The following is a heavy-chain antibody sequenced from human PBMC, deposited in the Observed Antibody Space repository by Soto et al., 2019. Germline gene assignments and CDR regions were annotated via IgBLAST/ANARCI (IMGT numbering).Heavy chain of an antibody. CDR1: GFTFSTYA. J-gene: IGHJ6*03. Sequence: GGSLRLSCAASGFTFSTYAMSWVRQAPGKGLEWVSAISGSGSTTYYADSVKGRFTISSDNSKNTLYLQMDSLRAEDTAVYYCAKDPRYGDYYYYYMDVWGKGTTVTVSS. CDR2: ISGSGSTT. D-gene: IGHD4-17*01. CDR3: AKDPRYGDYYYYYMDV. V-gene: IGHV3-23*01.